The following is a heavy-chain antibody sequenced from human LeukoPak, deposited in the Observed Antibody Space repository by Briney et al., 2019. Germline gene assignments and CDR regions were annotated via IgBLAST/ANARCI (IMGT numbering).Heavy chain of an antibody. Sequence: ASVKVSCKASGYTFTSYYMHWVRQAPGQGLEWMGIINPSGGSTSYAQKFQGRVTMTRDTSTSTVYMELSSLRSEDTAVYYCARVREQQLAYDAFDIWGQGTMVTVSS. J-gene: IGHJ3*02. CDR3: ARVREQQLAYDAFDI. D-gene: IGHD6-13*01. CDR2: INPSGGST. CDR1: GYTFTSYY. V-gene: IGHV1-46*01.